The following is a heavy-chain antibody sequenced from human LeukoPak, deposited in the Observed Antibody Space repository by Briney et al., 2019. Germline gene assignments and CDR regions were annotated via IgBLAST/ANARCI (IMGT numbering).Heavy chain of an antibody. CDR2: ITNSGDST. D-gene: IGHD2-15*01. V-gene: IGHV3-23*01. CDR1: GFTFSSYA. Sequence: GGSLRLSCAASGFTFSSYAMSWVRQAPGKGLEWVSSITNSGDSTYYADSVKGRFIISRDNSKNTLPLQMYSLRVEDTAVYYCAKGLGGFDKWGQGTMVIVSS. J-gene: IGHJ3*02. CDR3: AKGLGGFDK.